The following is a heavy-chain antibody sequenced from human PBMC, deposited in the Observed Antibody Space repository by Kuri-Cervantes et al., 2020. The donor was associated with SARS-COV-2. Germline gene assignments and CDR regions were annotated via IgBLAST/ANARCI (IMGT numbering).Heavy chain of an antibody. CDR1: GFTFSSYS. CDR2: ISSSSSYI. Sequence: GGSLRLSCAASGFTFSSYSMNWVRQAPGKGLEWVSSISSSSSYIYYADSVKGRFTISRDNAKNSLYLQMNSLRAEDTAVYYCAKDSLLEVKFDYWGQGTLITVSS. D-gene: IGHD1-1*01. CDR3: AKDSLLEVKFDY. V-gene: IGHV3-21*01. J-gene: IGHJ4*02.